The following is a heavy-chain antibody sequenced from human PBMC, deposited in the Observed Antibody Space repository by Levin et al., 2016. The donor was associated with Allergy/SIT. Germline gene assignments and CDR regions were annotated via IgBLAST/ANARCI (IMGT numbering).Heavy chain of an antibody. D-gene: IGHD5/OR15-5a*01. Sequence: GGSLRLSCAASGFTFSTYAMSWVRQAPGKGLQWVSGISGSGNSTWNADSVKGRFIISRDNSRNTVYLQMNSLRVEDTAVYYCAKGLRLHFDYWGQGALVTVSS. CDR2: ISGSGNST. V-gene: IGHV3-23*01. CDR1: GFTFSTYA. CDR3: AKGLRLHFDY. J-gene: IGHJ4*02.